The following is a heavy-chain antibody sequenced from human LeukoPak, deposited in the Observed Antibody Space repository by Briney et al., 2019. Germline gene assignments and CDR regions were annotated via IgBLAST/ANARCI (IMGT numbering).Heavy chain of an antibody. V-gene: IGHV3-23*01. Sequence: GGSLRLSCAASGFTFSIYVMSWVRQAPGKGLEWVSTLSGRGGNSYYADSVKGRFTISRDNAKNTLYLQMNSLRAEDTAVYYCTKDLTGIDDSWGQGTLVIVSS. CDR1: GFTFSIYV. D-gene: IGHD7-27*01. CDR2: LSGRGGNS. J-gene: IGHJ4*02. CDR3: TKDLTGIDDS.